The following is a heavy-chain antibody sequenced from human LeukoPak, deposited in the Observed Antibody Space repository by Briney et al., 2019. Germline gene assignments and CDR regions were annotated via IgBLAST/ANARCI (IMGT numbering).Heavy chain of an antibody. D-gene: IGHD3-10*01. V-gene: IGHV4-59*12. CDR1: GGSISSYY. Sequence: PSETLSLTCTVSGGSISSYYWSWIRQPPGKGLEWIGYIYHSGSTYYNPSLKSRVTISVDRSKNQFSLKLSSVTAADTAVYYCARSGSGSCQPFDYWGQGTLVTVSS. CDR3: ARSGSGSCQPFDY. J-gene: IGHJ4*02. CDR2: IYHSGST.